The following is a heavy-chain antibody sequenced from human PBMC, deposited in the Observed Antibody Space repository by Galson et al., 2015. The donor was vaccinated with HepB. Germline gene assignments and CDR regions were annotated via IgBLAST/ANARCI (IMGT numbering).Heavy chain of an antibody. V-gene: IGHV6-1*01. CDR2: TYYRSKWSN. CDR1: GDSVSSNNIG. Sequence: CAISGDSVSSNNIGWNWIRQSPSRGLEWLGRTYYRSKWSNDYAEYLQSRITINPDTSKNQLSLQLNSVTPEDTAVYFCARSIHLGRGFDSWSQGTLVTVSS. J-gene: IGHJ4*02. D-gene: IGHD7-27*01. CDR3: ARSIHLGRGFDS.